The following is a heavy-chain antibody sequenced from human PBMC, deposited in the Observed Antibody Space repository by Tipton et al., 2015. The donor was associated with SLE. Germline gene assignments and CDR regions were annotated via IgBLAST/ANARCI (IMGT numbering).Heavy chain of an antibody. J-gene: IGHJ4*02. D-gene: IGHD2-15*01. CDR3: VICSPAGCAYFDY. Sequence: TLSLTCTVSGGSFSGYYWSWIRQPAGKGLEWIGRVYSSGSTIYNPSIKSRITLSLDTSKNQFSLRVNSATATGTAVYYCVICSPAGCAYFDYWGQGRLVTVSS. CDR2: VYSSGST. V-gene: IGHV4-4*07. CDR1: GGSFSGYY.